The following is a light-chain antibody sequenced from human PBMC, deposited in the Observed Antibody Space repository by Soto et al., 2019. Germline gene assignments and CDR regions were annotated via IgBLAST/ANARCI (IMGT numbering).Light chain of an antibody. V-gene: IGKV3-20*01. Sequence: ESVLTQSPGTLSLSPGERATLSCRASQSVASTYLAWYQQKPGQAPRLLMYGASSRATGILDRFSGSGYGTVFTLNISRLEPEDIAVYYCQQYGSSPFTFGPGIKVDIK. CDR1: QSVASTY. CDR3: QQYGSSPFT. J-gene: IGKJ3*01. CDR2: GAS.